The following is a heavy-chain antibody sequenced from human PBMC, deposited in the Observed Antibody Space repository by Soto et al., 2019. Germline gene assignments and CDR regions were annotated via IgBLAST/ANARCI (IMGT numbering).Heavy chain of an antibody. V-gene: IGHV3-9*01. CDR2: ISWNGNFT. Sequence: EVQLVESGGDMVQPGRSLKLSCVGSGYSFEDYSMHWVRQAPGKGLEWVSGISWNGNFTGYADSVKGRFTISRDNAKNSLFLQMRSLSLEGTALYYCVGGSWFDWGQGTLVTVSS. CDR3: VGGSWFD. D-gene: IGHD2-15*01. J-gene: IGHJ4*02. CDR1: GYSFEDYS.